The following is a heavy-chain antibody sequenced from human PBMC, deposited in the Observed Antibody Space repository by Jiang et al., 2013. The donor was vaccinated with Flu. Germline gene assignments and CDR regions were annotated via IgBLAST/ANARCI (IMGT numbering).Heavy chain of an antibody. CDR3: ARDPPDGVAAFDV. CDR1: GGSISISNYY. CDR2: YARDH. V-gene: IGHV4-4*07. Sequence: GLVKPSETLLLTCTVSGGSISISNYYWNWIRQPPEGSGVDRAYYARDHQLXPPHNSRITVSLDTSKNQFSLKLSSVTAADTAVYFCARDPPDGVAAFDVWGQGTMVTVSS. J-gene: IGHJ3*01. D-gene: IGHD3-3*01.